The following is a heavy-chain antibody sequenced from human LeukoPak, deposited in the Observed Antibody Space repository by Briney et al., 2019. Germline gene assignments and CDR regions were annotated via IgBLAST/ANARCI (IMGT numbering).Heavy chain of an antibody. D-gene: IGHD4-17*01. V-gene: IGHV3-66*01. J-gene: IGHJ4*02. CDR1: GFTVSSNY. Sequence: PGGSLRLSCAASGFTVSSNYMSWVRQAPGKGLEWVSVIYSGGSTYYADSVKGRSTISRDNSKDTLYLQMNSLRAEDTAVYYCARAVYGDNDYWGQGTLVTVSS. CDR3: ARAVYGDNDY. CDR2: IYSGGST.